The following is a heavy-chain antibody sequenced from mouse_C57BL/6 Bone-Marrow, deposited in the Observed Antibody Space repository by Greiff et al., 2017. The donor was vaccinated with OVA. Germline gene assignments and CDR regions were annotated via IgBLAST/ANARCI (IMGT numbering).Heavy chain of an antibody. D-gene: IGHD2-2*01. CDR2: ISGGGGNT. CDR3: ARYGFPFDY. CDR1: GFTFSSYT. J-gene: IGHJ2*01. Sequence: EVMLVESGGGLVKPGGSLKLSCAASGFTFSSYTMSWVRQTPEKRLEWVATISGGGGNTYYPDSVKGRFTISRDNAKNTLYLQMSSLRSEDAALYYCARYGFPFDYWGQGTTLTVSS. V-gene: IGHV5-9*01.